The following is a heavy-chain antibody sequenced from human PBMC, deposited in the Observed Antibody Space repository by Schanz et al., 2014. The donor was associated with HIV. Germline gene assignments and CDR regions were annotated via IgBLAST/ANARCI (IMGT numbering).Heavy chain of an antibody. CDR2: IKTDGSEQ. D-gene: IGHD1-1*01. CDR1: GFIFRNFW. Sequence: QLVESGGGLVQPGGSLRLSCAASGFIFRNFWMTWVRQVPGKGLEWVAHIKTDGSEQRYVDSVKGRFTISRDNAKNSVYLQMNSLRGEDTAVYYCARENWDVAIGYSWGQGVLVIVSA. V-gene: IGHV3-7*01. CDR3: ARENWDVAIGYS. J-gene: IGHJ5*02.